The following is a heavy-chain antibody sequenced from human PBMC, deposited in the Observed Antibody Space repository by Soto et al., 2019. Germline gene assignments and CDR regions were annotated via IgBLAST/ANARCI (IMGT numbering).Heavy chain of an antibody. Sequence: GASVKVSCKASGYTFTSYDINWVRQATGQGLEWMGWMNPIFGTANYAQKFQGRVTITADESTSTAYMELSSLRSEDTAVYYCARELPDIVVVVAATNGMDVWGQGTTVTVSS. CDR2: MNPIFGTA. V-gene: IGHV1-69*13. CDR1: GYTFTSYD. D-gene: IGHD2-15*01. J-gene: IGHJ6*02. CDR3: ARELPDIVVVVAATNGMDV.